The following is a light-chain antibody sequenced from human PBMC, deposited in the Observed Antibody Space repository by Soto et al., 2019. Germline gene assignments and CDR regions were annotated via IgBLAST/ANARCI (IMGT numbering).Light chain of an antibody. V-gene: IGLV2-23*02. CDR2: AVT. J-gene: IGLJ3*02. Sequence: QSVLTQPASVSGSPGQSITISCTGSASDVGRYNLVSWYQQHPGKAPKVITYAVTKRPSGISDRFSGTKSGNTASLTISGLEAEDEADYYCWSYAGSSTWVFGGGTKVTVL. CDR1: ASDVGRYNL. CDR3: WSYAGSSTWV.